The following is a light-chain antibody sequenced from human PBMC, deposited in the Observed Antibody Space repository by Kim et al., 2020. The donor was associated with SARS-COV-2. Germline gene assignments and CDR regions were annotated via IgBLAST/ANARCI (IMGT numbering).Light chain of an antibody. V-gene: IGLV2-11*03. CDR2: DVS. Sequence: GQSVTISCTGTSSDVGGYNYVSWYQQQPGEAPKLMINDVSKRPSGVPDRFSGSKSGNTASLTISGLQAEDEADYYCCSYAGSYTWVFGGGTKLTVL. J-gene: IGLJ3*02. CDR3: CSYAGSYTWV. CDR1: SSDVGGYNY.